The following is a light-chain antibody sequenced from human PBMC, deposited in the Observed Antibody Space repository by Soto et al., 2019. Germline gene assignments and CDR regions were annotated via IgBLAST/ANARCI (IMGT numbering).Light chain of an antibody. CDR3: VLYIGSGTVV. CDR2: NTD. J-gene: IGLJ2*01. Sequence: QTVVTQEPSFSVSPGGTVTLTCGLSSGSVSTGYYPSWYQQTPGQTPRTLIYNTDTRSSGVPDRFSGSILGNKAALTITGAHAYDESDYYCVLYIGSGTVVFGGGTKLTVL. CDR1: SGSVSTGYY. V-gene: IGLV8-61*01.